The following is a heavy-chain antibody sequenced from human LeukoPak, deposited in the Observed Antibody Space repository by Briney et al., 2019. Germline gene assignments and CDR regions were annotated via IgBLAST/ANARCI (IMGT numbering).Heavy chain of an antibody. D-gene: IGHD6-19*01. CDR1: GYTFTSYA. J-gene: IGHJ4*02. Sequence: ASVNVSFKASGYTFTSYAMHWVRQAPGQRLEWMGWINAGNSNTKYSQKFQGRVTITRDTSASTAYMELSSLRSEDTAVYYCARDGSSGWYFYFDYWGQGTLVTVSS. CDR2: INAGNSNT. CDR3: ARDGSSGWYFYFDY. V-gene: IGHV1-3*01.